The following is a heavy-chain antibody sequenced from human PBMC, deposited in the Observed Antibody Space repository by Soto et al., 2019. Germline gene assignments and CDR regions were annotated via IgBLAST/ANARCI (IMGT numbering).Heavy chain of an antibody. Sequence: SETLSLTCTVSGGSISSNYWTWIRQPPGKGLEWIGYVYNGGSTNYNPSLKSRVTISEDTSKSQFSLKVNSMTAADTAVYYCARYRREAVAGYTLDNWGQGILVTVSS. D-gene: IGHD6-13*01. CDR3: ARYRREAVAGYTLDN. V-gene: IGHV4-59*01. CDR2: VYNGGST. J-gene: IGHJ4*02. CDR1: GGSISSNY.